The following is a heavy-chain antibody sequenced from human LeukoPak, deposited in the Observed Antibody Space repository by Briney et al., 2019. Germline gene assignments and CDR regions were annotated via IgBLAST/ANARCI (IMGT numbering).Heavy chain of an antibody. CDR1: GYTFTGYY. V-gene: IGHV1-2*02. D-gene: IGHD3-22*01. Sequence: GASVKVSCKASGYTFTGYYMHWVRQAPGQGLEWMGWINPNSGGTNYAQKFQGRVTMTRDTSISTAYMELSRLRSDDTAVYYCARVWYYYDSSGYYQPFDYWGQGTLVTVSS. CDR3: ARVWYYYDSSGYYQPFDY. J-gene: IGHJ4*02. CDR2: INPNSGGT.